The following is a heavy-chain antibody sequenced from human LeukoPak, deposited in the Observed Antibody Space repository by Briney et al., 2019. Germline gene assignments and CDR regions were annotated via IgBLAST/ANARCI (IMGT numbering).Heavy chain of an antibody. CDR3: ARRGGYCSGGSCYSPVYYYYYGMDV. CDR1: GGTFSSYA. J-gene: IGHJ6*02. Sequence: ASVKVSCKASGGTFSSYAISWVRQAPGQGLEWMGGIIPIFGTANYAQKFQGRVTITADESTSTAYMELSSLRSGDTAVYYCARRGGYCSGGSCYSPVYYYYYGMDVWGQGTTVTVSS. CDR2: IIPIFGTA. D-gene: IGHD2-15*01. V-gene: IGHV1-69*13.